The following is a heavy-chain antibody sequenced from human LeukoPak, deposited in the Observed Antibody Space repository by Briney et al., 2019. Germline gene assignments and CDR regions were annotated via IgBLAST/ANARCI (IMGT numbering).Heavy chain of an antibody. CDR2: IYYSGST. CDR1: GGSISSSSYY. J-gene: IGHJ6*03. Sequence: PSETLSLTCTVSGGSISSSSYYWGWIRQPPGKGLEWIGSIYYSGSTYYNPSLKSRVTISVDTSKNQFSLKLSSVTAADTAVYYCARDGLIAADRPLDFYYYYMDVWGKGTTVTVSS. CDR3: ARDGLIAADRPLDFYYYYMDV. V-gene: IGHV4-39*07. D-gene: IGHD6-6*01.